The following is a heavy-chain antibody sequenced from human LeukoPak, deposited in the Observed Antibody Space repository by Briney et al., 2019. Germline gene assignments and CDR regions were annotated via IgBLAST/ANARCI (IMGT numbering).Heavy chain of an antibody. J-gene: IGHJ3*02. CDR1: GFTLSSYS. Sequence: GGSLRLSCAASGFTLSSYSMNWVRQAPGKGLEWVSSISSSSSYIYYADSVKGRFTISRDNAKNSLYLQMNSLRAEDTAVYYCARDHYSSSWYRADAFDIWGQGTMVTVSS. D-gene: IGHD6-13*01. V-gene: IGHV3-21*01. CDR3: ARDHYSSSWYRADAFDI. CDR2: ISSSSSYI.